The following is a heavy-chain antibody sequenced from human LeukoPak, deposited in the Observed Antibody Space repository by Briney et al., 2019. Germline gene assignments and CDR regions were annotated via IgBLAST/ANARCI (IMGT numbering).Heavy chain of an antibody. J-gene: IGHJ6*02. CDR1: GFTFSSYS. CDR3: ARDSQYAMDV. CDR2: ISSGGSYI. Sequence: PGGSLRLSCAASGFTFSSYSMNWVRQAPGKGLEWVSSISSGGSYIYYADSVKGRFTISRDNAKNSLYLQMNSLRAEDTAVYYCARDSQYAMDVWGQGTTVTVSS. V-gene: IGHV3-21*01.